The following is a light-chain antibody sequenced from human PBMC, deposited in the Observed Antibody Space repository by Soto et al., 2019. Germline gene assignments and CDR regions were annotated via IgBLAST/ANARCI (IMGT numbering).Light chain of an antibody. CDR1: QRVGSSY. CDR3: QQSGSSPYT. V-gene: IGKV3-20*01. CDR2: AAA. Sequence: PGERATLSCRASQRVGSSYLAWYQHKPGQAPRLLIYAAASRATGIPDRFSGSGSGTDFTLTISRLEPGDFAVYYCQQSGSSPYTFGQGTKLEIK. J-gene: IGKJ2*01.